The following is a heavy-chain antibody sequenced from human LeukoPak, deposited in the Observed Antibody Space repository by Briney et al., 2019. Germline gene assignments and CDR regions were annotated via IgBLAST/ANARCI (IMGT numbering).Heavy chain of an antibody. CDR1: GGSISSYF. Sequence: KTSETLSLTCTVSGGSISSYFWGWIRQPPGRGLEWIGHIYYSGSNTYNPSLKSRVSISGDASKKQFSLRLTSVTAADTAVYYCARGHPGAFDIWGQGTMVTVSS. V-gene: IGHV4-59*01. CDR3: ARGHPGAFDI. J-gene: IGHJ3*02. CDR2: IYYSGSN. D-gene: IGHD7-27*01.